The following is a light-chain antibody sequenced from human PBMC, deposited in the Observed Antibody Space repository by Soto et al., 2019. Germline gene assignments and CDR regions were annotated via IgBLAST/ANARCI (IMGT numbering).Light chain of an antibody. CDR1: SSNIGAGYN. V-gene: IGLV1-40*01. Sequence: QSVLTQPPSVSGAPGQRVTISCTGSSSNIGAGYNVHWYQQLPGTAPKLLIYANSNRLSGVPDRFSGSKSGTSASLAITGLQAEDEADYYCQSYDSSLSEGVFGGGTQLTVL. CDR2: ANS. CDR3: QSYDSSLSEGV. J-gene: IGLJ2*01.